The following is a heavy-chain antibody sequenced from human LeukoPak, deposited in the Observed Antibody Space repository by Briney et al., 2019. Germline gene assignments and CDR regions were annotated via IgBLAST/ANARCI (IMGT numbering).Heavy chain of an antibody. J-gene: IGHJ4*02. CDR3: ARDQVIGSGSYYGLDR. D-gene: IGHD3-10*01. CDR2: IYYSGST. Sequence: PSETLSLTCTVFGGSISSSSYYWGWIRQPPGKGLEWIGSIYYSGSTYYNPSLKSRVTISVDTSKNQFSLKLSSVTAADTAVYYCARDQVIGSGSYYGLDRWGQGTLVTVSS. V-gene: IGHV4-39*07. CDR1: GGSISSSSYY.